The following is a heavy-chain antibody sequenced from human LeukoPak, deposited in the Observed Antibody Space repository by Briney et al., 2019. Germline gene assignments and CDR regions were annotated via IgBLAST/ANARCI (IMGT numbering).Heavy chain of an antibody. J-gene: IGHJ5*02. D-gene: IGHD6-13*01. Sequence: SVKVSCKASGDTFRNYAISWVRQAPGQGLEWMGGIIPISGTTNYAQKFQGRVTITTDESTSTVYMELSSLRFEDTAVCYCARAPGSSWDWFDPWGQGTLVTVSS. CDR2: IIPISGTT. V-gene: IGHV1-69*05. CDR1: GDTFRNYA. CDR3: ARAPGSSWDWFDP.